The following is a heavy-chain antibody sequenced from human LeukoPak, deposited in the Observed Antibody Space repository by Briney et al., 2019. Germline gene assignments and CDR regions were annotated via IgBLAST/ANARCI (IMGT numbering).Heavy chain of an antibody. CDR1: GGSISSGGYY. D-gene: IGHD4-23*01. CDR2: IYYSGST. Sequence: PSQTLSLTCTVSGGSISSGGYYWSWIRQHPGKGLEWIGYIYYSGSTYYNPSLKSRVTISVDTSKNQFSLKLSSVTAADTAVYYCAGQSDGGPLPYYYFDYWGQGTLVTVSS. CDR3: AGQSDGGPLPYYYFDY. V-gene: IGHV4-31*03. J-gene: IGHJ4*02.